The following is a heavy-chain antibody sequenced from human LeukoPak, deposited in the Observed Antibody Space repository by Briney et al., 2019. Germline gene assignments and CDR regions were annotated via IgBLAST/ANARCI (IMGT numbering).Heavy chain of an antibody. V-gene: IGHV4-34*01. Sequence: PSETLSLTCAVYGGSFSGYYWSWIRQPPGKGLEWIGEINHSGSTNYNPSLKSRVTISVDTSKYQFSLKLNSVTAADTAVYYCARHKPSHDYGGNPSFDYWGQGTLVTVSS. CDR1: GGSFSGYY. D-gene: IGHD4-23*01. CDR3: ARHKPSHDYGGNPSFDY. CDR2: INHSGST. J-gene: IGHJ4*02.